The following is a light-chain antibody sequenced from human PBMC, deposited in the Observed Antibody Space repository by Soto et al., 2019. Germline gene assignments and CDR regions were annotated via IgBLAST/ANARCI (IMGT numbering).Light chain of an antibody. V-gene: IGKV3-15*01. CDR3: QQYNNWPPWT. CDR2: GSS. CDR1: QSVKNN. J-gene: IGKJ1*01. Sequence: IVMTQSPATLSVSPGERATLSCRASQSVKNNLAWYQQKPGQAPRLLIYGSSTRATGIPARFSGSRSGTEFPMTISSLQSEDFAVYSCQQYNNWPPWTFGQGNKVDIK.